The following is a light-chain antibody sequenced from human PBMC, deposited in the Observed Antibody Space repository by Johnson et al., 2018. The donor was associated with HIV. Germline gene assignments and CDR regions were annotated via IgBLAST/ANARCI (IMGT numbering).Light chain of an antibody. CDR2: ENN. CDR3: GTWDSSLSAPYV. CDR1: NSYIGNKY. J-gene: IGLJ1*01. V-gene: IGLV1-51*02. Sequence: QSVLTQPPSVSAAPGQKVTISCSGSNSYIGNKYVSWYRQFPGTAPKLLIYENNKRPSGIPDRFSASKSATSATLAITGLQTGDEADYYCGTWDSSLSAPYVFGTGTKVTVL.